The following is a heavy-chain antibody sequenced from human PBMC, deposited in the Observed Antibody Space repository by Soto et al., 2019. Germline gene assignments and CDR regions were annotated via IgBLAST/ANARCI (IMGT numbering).Heavy chain of an antibody. Sequence: QVQLVESGGGVVQPGRSLRLSCAASGFTFSSYGMHWVRQAPGKGLEWVTVIWYDGSNKHYADSVKGRFTISRDNSKNMVSLQMKSLRVEDTAVYYCARGSPPYYWGQGTLVTVSS. CDR1: GFTFSSYG. CDR3: ARGSPPYY. J-gene: IGHJ4*02. V-gene: IGHV3-33*01. CDR2: IWYDGSNK.